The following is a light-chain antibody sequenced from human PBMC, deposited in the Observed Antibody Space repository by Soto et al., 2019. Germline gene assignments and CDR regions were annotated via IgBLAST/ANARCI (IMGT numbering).Light chain of an antibody. CDR1: QSVSAN. Sequence: EIVMTQSPVALSVSPGERATLSCRASQSVSANLAWYQQKPGQAPRLLIHGASARATVVPDRFSGSGSGTEFTLTISGLQSEDFAVYYCQHYNNWPLTFGGGTKVEIK. V-gene: IGKV3-15*01. J-gene: IGKJ4*01. CDR3: QHYNNWPLT. CDR2: GAS.